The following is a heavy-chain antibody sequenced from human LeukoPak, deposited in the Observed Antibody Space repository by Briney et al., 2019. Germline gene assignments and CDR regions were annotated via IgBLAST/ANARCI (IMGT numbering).Heavy chain of an antibody. CDR1: GSSGTTNY. Sequence: GGSLRLSCAASGSSGTTNYMNWVRQAPGKGLEWVSYISRSSTIIYYADSVKGRFTISRDNAKNSLYLQMNSLRAEDTAVYYCARDRGPNVLRYFDWLAFDYWGQGTLVTVSS. CDR3: ARDRGPNVLRYFDWLAFDY. D-gene: IGHD3-9*01. V-gene: IGHV3-48*01. J-gene: IGHJ4*02. CDR2: ISRSSTII.